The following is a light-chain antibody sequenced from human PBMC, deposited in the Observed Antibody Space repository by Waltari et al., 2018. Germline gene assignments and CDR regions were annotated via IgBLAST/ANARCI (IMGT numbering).Light chain of an antibody. CDR2: DVS. J-gene: IGLJ2*01. Sequence: QSALTQPASVSGSPGQSITISCTGTSSDIGGYIYVSWYQQHPGKAPKVIVYDVSNRPSGVSNRFSGSKSGNTASLTISGLQAEDEARYYCSSYTSSGTLVVFGGGTRLTVL. CDR3: SSYTSSGTLVV. V-gene: IGLV2-14*03. CDR1: SSDIGGYIY.